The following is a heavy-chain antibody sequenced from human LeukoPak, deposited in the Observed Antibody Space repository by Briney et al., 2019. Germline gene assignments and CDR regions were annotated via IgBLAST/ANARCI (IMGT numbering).Heavy chain of an antibody. V-gene: IGHV4-59*01. J-gene: IGHJ5*02. CDR3: ARESASGSSPYNWFDP. Sequence: PSETLSLTCTVSGGSISSYCWSWIRQPPGKGLEWIGYIYYSGSTNYNPSLKSRATISVDTSKNQFSLKLSSVTAADTAVYYCARESASGSSPYNWFDPWGQGTLGTVSS. D-gene: IGHD3-10*01. CDR2: IYYSGST. CDR1: GGSISSYC.